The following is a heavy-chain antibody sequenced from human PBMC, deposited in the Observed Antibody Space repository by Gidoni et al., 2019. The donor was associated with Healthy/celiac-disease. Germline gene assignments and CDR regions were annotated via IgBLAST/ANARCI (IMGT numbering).Heavy chain of an antibody. CDR3: ARDRGFTYCGGDCYSGFDY. J-gene: IGHJ4*02. D-gene: IGHD2-21*02. Sequence: EVQLVESGGGLVQPGGSLRLSCAASGFTFSSYSMNWVRQAPGKGLEWVSYISSSSSTIYYADSVKGRLTISRDNAKNSLYLQMNSLRAEDTAVYYCARDRGFTYCGGDCYSGFDYWGQGTLVTVSS. CDR2: ISSSSSTI. V-gene: IGHV3-48*04. CDR1: GFTFSSYS.